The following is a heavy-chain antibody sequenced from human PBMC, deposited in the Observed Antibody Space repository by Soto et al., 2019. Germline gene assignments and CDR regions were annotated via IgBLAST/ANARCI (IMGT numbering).Heavy chain of an antibody. CDR3: AKDLVHYCDYEIHY. CDR2: ISYDGSNK. D-gene: IGHD4-17*01. Sequence: QVQLVESGGGVVQPGRSLRLSCAASGFTFSSYGMHWVRQAPGKGLEWVAVISYDGSNKYYADSVKGRFTISRDNSKNTLYLQMNSLRVEDTAVYYCAKDLVHYCDYEIHYWGQGTLVTVSS. V-gene: IGHV3-30*18. CDR1: GFTFSSYG. J-gene: IGHJ4*02.